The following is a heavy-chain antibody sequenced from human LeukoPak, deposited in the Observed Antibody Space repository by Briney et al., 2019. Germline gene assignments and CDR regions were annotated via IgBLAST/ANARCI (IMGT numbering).Heavy chain of an antibody. J-gene: IGHJ3*02. V-gene: IGHV4-34*01. Sequence: SETLSLTCAVYGGSFSGYYWSWIRQPPGKGLEWIGEINHSGSTNYNPSLKSRVTISVDTSKNQFSLKLSSVTAADTAVYYCASLGRELYAFDIWGQGTMVTVSS. CDR2: INHSGST. CDR3: ASLGRELYAFDI. CDR1: GGSFSGYY. D-gene: IGHD1-26*01.